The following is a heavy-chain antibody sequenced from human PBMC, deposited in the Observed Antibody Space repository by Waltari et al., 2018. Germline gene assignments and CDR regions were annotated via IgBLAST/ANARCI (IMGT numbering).Heavy chain of an antibody. J-gene: IGHJ4*02. Sequence: EVQLVESGGGLVQPGRSLRLPCTASGFTFGVFALTWVRQAPGKGLEWVGFIRSKAYGGTTEYAASVKGRFTISRDDSKSIAYLQMNSLKTEDTAVYYCTRDTEEYGSELFDYWGQGTLVTVSS. D-gene: IGHD3-10*01. CDR2: IRSKAYGGTT. V-gene: IGHV3-49*04. CDR1: GFTFGVFA. CDR3: TRDTEEYGSELFDY.